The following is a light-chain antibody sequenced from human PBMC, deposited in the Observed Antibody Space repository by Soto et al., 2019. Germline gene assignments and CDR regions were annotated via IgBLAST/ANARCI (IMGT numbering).Light chain of an antibody. CDR2: EVT. J-gene: IGLJ1*01. CDR3: SSYPKINTRACV. V-gene: IGLV2-14*01. Sequence: QSVLTQPASVSGSPGQSITISCTGTSGDIGSYNRVSWYQQHPGKAPKLIIYEVTDRPSGVSNRFSGSKSGNTASLTISGLQAEDEAEYYCSSYPKINTRACVFGTGTKVPGL. CDR1: SGDIGSYNR.